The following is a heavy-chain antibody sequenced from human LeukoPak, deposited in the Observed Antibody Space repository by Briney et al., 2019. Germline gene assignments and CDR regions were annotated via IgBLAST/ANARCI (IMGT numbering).Heavy chain of an antibody. D-gene: IGHD6-19*01. CDR3: AKDHDAVGWYTDY. V-gene: IGHV3-23*01. CDR1: GFTFSSDA. J-gene: IGHJ4*02. CDR2: ISGSGGST. Sequence: GGSLRLSCAASGFTFSSDAMSWVRQAPGKGLEWVSAISGSGGSTYYADSVKGRFTISRDNSKNTLYLQMNSLRAEDTAVYYCAKDHDAVGWYTDYWGQGTLVTVSS.